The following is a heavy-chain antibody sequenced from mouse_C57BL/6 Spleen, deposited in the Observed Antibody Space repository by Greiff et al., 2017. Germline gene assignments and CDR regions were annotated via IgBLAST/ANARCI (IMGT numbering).Heavy chain of an antibody. V-gene: IGHV5-9*01. J-gene: IGHJ2*01. Sequence: EVQGVESGGGLVKPGGSLKLSCAASGFTFSRYTMSWVRQTPEKRLEWVATISGGGGNTYYPDSVKGRFTISRDNAKNTLYLQMSSLRSEDTALYYCAREDYYSNYGYWGQGTTLTVSS. D-gene: IGHD2-5*01. CDR2: ISGGGGNT. CDR1: GFTFSRYT. CDR3: AREDYYSNYGY.